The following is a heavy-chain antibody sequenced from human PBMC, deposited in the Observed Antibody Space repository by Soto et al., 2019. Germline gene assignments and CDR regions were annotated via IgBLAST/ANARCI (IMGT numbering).Heavy chain of an antibody. D-gene: IGHD2-2*01. J-gene: IGHJ4*02. CDR3: ARADCSSTSCYGILIDY. Sequence: SETLSLTCAVYGGSFSGYYWSWLRQPPGKGLEWIWEINHSGSTNYNPSLKSRATISVDTSKNQFSLKLTSVTATDTAFYYCARADCSSTSCYGILIDYWGRGTLVTVSS. V-gene: IGHV4-34*01. CDR2: INHSGST. CDR1: GGSFSGYY.